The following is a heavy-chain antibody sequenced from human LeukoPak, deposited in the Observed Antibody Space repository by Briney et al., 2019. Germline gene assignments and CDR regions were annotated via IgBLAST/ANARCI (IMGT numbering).Heavy chain of an antibody. Sequence: PGGSLRLSCAASGFTFSSYSMNWVRQAPGKGLEWVSSISSSSSYIYYADSVKGRFTISRDNSKNTLYLQMNSLRAEDTAVYYCARSPDCSSTSCYTYYYYYMDVWGKGTTVTVSS. V-gene: IGHV3-21*01. CDR3: ARSPDCSSTSCYTYYYYYMDV. J-gene: IGHJ6*03. D-gene: IGHD2-2*01. CDR1: GFTFSSYS. CDR2: ISSSSSYI.